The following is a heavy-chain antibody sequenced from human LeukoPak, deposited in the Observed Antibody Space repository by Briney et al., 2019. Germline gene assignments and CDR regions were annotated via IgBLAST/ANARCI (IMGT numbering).Heavy chain of an antibody. CDR2: IYYSGST. V-gene: IGHV4-39*01. CDR1: GGPISSSSYY. D-gene: IGHD3-3*01. CDR3: ATSSLRFLEWLPRPKDYYYGMDV. Sequence: SETLSLTCTVSGGPISSSSYYWGWIRQPPGKGLEWIGSIYYSGSTYYNPSLKSRVTISVDTSKNQFSLKLSSVTAADTAVYYCATSSLRFLEWLPRPKDYYYGMDVWGQGTTVTVSS. J-gene: IGHJ6*02.